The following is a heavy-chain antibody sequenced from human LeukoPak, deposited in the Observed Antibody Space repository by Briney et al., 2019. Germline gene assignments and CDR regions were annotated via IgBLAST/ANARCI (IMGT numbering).Heavy chain of an antibody. V-gene: IGHV3-30*04. CDR2: ISYDGSNK. Sequence: PGGSLRLSCAASGFTFSSYAMPRVRQAPGKGLEWVAVISYDGSNKYYADSVKGRFTISRDNSKNTLYLQMNSLRAEDTAVYYCARESSGYSYGYFDYWGQGTLVTVSS. D-gene: IGHD5-18*01. CDR3: ARESSGYSYGYFDY. CDR1: GFTFSSYA. J-gene: IGHJ4*02.